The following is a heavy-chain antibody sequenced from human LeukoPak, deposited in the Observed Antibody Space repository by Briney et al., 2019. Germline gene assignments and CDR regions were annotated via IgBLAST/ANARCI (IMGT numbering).Heavy chain of an antibody. Sequence: SETLSLTCTVSGGSISSYYWSWIRQPPGKGLEWIGSIYYSGSSFDNPALKSRVTISVDTSKNQFSLKLSSVTAADTAVYYCARHRSGWLQSSFDYWGQGTLVTVSS. D-gene: IGHD5-24*01. V-gene: IGHV4-39*01. J-gene: IGHJ4*02. CDR1: GGSISSYY. CDR2: IYYSGSS. CDR3: ARHRSGWLQSSFDY.